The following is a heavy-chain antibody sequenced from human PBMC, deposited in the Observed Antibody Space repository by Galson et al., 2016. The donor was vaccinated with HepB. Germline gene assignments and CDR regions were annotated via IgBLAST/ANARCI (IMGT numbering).Heavy chain of an antibody. J-gene: IGHJ4*02. V-gene: IGHV3-30-3*01. D-gene: IGHD4-11*01. CDR1: GFTFSSYA. CDR3: ATLYSNYFDY. Sequence: SLRLSCAASGFTFSSYAMHWVRQAPGKGLEWVAVISYDGSNKYYADSVKGRFTISRDNSKNTLYLQMNSLRAEDTAVYYCATLYSNYFDYWGPGTLVTVSS. CDR2: ISYDGSNK.